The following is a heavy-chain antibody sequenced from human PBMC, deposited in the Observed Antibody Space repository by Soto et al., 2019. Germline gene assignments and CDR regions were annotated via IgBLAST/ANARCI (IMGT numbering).Heavy chain of an antibody. J-gene: IGHJ6*03. CDR1: KFTFKYYA. CDR3: AKWGPHGYEHLFLNCFCCIDL. CDR2: ISGGGESA. D-gene: IGHD5-12*01. V-gene: IGHV3-23*01. Sequence: EGLLLESGGGLIQPGGSLRLSCAASKFTFKYYAMSWVRQTPGKGLECVSIISGGGESAFYVDSVKGRFIISRDNSKGTVYLQMNSLSAEDTAVYYCAKWGPHGYEHLFLNCFCCIDLWGRGTTVTVS.